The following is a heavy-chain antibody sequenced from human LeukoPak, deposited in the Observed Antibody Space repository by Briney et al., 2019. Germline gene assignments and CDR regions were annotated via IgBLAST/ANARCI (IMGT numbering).Heavy chain of an antibody. CDR2: IYYSGST. CDR1: GGSISSSSYY. J-gene: IGHJ4*02. CDR3: RITMIVDPVGNRHFDY. Sequence: SETLSLTCTVSGGSISSSSYYWGWIRQPPGNGLEWIGSIYYSGSTYYNPSLKSRVTISVDTSKNQFSLKLSSVTAADTAVYYCRITMIVDPVGNRHFDYWGQGTLVTVSS. V-gene: IGHV4-39*01. D-gene: IGHD3-22*01.